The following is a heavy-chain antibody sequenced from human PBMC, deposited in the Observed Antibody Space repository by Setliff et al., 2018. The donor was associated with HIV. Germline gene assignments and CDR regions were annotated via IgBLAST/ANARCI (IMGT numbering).Heavy chain of an antibody. CDR1: GFTFSNAW. D-gene: IGHD1-26*01. Sequence: GGSLRLSCAASGFTFSNAWMNWVRQAPGKGLEWVGRIKSKTDGGTTDYAAPVKGRFTISRDDSKNTLYLQMDSLKTEDTAVYYCTTDLGGSYHGWNYWGQGTLVTVSS. CDR2: IKSKTDGGTT. J-gene: IGHJ4*02. CDR3: TTDLGGSYHGWNY. V-gene: IGHV3-15*07.